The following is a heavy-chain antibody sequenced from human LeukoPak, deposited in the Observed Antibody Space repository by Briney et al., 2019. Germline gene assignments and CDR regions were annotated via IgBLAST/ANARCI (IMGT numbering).Heavy chain of an antibody. CDR3: ARESDSGVYRFDY. D-gene: IGHD3-22*01. Sequence: GGSLRLSCAASGFIFSSYEMIWVRQAPGKGPEWVSYISSGGGRTIYYADSVKGRFTISRDNAKNSLYLQMNSLRTEDTAVYYCARESDSGVYRFDYWGQGSLVTVSS. CDR1: GFIFSSYE. V-gene: IGHV3-48*03. CDR2: ISSGGGRTI. J-gene: IGHJ4*02.